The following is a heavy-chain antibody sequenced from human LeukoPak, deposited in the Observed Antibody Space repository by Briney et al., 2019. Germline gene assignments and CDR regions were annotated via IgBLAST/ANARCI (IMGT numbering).Heavy chain of an antibody. D-gene: IGHD2-15*01. CDR2: ISGSGGST. J-gene: IGHJ3*02. CDR1: GFTFSSYA. CDR3: ARASTIPFAGSGGSCSSGNAFDI. V-gene: IGHV3-23*01. Sequence: PGGSLRLSCAASGFTFSSYAMSWVRQAPGKGLEWVSAISGSGGSTYYADSVKGRFTISRDNSKNTLYLQMNSLRAEDTAVYYCARASTIPFAGSGGSCSSGNAFDIWGQGTMVTVSS.